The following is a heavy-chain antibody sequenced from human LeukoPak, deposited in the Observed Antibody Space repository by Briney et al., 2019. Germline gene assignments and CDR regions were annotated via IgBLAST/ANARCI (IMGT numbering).Heavy chain of an antibody. V-gene: IGHV3-30*02. Sequence: PGGSLRLSCAASGFTFSSYGMHWVRQAPGKGLEWVAFIRYDGSNKYYADSVKGRFTISRDNSKNTLYLQMNSLRAEDTAVYYCAKDLRDYGGNSLDAFDIWGQGTMVTVSS. J-gene: IGHJ3*02. CDR3: AKDLRDYGGNSLDAFDI. CDR2: IRYDGSNK. CDR1: GFTFSSYG. D-gene: IGHD4-23*01.